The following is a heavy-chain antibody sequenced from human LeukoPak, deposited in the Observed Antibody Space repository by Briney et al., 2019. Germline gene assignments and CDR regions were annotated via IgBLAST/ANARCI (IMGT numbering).Heavy chain of an antibody. CDR3: ARLASRGYCSGGSCYSFDY. CDR1: GGSISSYY. D-gene: IGHD2-15*01. J-gene: IGHJ4*02. CDR2: IYYSGST. V-gene: IGHV4-59*08. Sequence: PSETLSLTCTASGGSISSYYWSWIRQPPGKGLEWIGYIYYSGSTNYNPSLKSRVTISVDTSKNQFSLKLSSVTAADTAVYYCARLASRGYCSGGSCYSFDYWGQGTLVTVSS.